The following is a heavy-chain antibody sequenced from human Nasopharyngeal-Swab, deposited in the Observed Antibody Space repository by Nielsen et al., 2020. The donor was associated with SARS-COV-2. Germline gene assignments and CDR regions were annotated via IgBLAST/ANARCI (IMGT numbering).Heavy chain of an antibody. D-gene: IGHD3-22*01. Sequence: GSLRLSCTVSGGSISSTSYYWGWIRQPPGKGLQWLGIIYYRGSTYYNPALKSRVTISVDTSKNQFFLKLNSVTAADTAVYHCAKSRIDMIVVALFDYWGQGTLVTVSS. CDR1: GGSISSTSYY. V-gene: IGHV4-39*01. J-gene: IGHJ4*02. CDR3: AKSRIDMIVVALFDY. CDR2: IYYRGST.